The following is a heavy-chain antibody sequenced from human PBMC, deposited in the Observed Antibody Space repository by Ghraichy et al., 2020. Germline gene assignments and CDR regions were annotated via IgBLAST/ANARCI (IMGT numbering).Heavy chain of an antibody. CDR1: GFSLSTSGVG. J-gene: IGHJ4*02. D-gene: IGHD3-3*01. CDR3: AHSTGDYDFWSGPTPNDY. Sequence: SGPTLVKPTQTLTLTCTFSGFSLSTSGVGVGWIRQPPGKALEWLALIYWNDDKRYSPSLKSRLTITKDTSKNQGVLTMTNMDPVDTATYYCAHSTGDYDFWSGPTPNDYWGQGTLVTVSS. CDR2: IYWNDDK. V-gene: IGHV2-5*01.